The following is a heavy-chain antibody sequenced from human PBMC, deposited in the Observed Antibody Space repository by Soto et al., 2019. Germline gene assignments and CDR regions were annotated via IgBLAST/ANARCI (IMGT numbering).Heavy chain of an antibody. CDR1: GYTFTNYY. D-gene: IGHD1-26*01. CDR3: AGDREWGEKDYFDH. V-gene: IGHV1-46*01. CDR2: INPSGGNT. J-gene: IGHJ4*02. Sequence: ASVKVSCKASGYTFTNYYVHWVRQAPGPGLEWIGIINPSGGNTNYAQMFQGRVTMTRDTSTSTVYMELTSLRSEDTAVYYCAGDREWGEKDYFDHWGQGTPVTVSS.